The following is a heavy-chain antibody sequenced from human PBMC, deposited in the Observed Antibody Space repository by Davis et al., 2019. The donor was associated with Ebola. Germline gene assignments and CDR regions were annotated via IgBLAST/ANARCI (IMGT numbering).Heavy chain of an antibody. CDR1: GFTFSSYS. J-gene: IGHJ2*01. V-gene: IGHV3-21*01. CDR3: VRDRRQNWNNWYFDL. CDR2: ISSSSSFI. Sequence: GESLKISCAASGFTFSSYSINWVRQAPGKGLEWVSSISSSSSFIFYVDSVKGRFTISRDNAKNSLYLQMSSLRVEDTAVYYCVRDRRQNWNNWYFDLWGRGTLVTVSS. D-gene: IGHD1-1*01.